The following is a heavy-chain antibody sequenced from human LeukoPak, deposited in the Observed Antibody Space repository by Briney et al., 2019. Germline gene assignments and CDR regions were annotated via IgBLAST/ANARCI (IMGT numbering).Heavy chain of an antibody. V-gene: IGHV3-30-3*01. CDR2: ISYDGSNK. CDR3: ARVPNRYCSSTSCYHWFDP. CDR1: GFTFSSYA. D-gene: IGHD2-2*01. Sequence: GGSLRLSCAASGFTFSSYAMHWVRQAPGKGLEWVAVISYDGSNKYYADSVKGRFTIPRDNSKNTLYLQMNSLRAEDTAVYYCARVPNRYCSSTSCYHWFDPWGQGTLVTVSS. J-gene: IGHJ5*02.